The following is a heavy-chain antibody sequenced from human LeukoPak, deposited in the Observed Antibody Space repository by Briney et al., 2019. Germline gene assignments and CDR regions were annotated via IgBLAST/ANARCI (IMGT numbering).Heavy chain of an antibody. CDR3: AREGYSRGWYP. D-gene: IGHD6-19*01. V-gene: IGHV1-69*04. CDR2: IIPILGIA. CDR1: GGTFSSYA. J-gene: IGHJ4*02. Sequence: ASVKVSCKASGGTFSSYAISWVRQAPGQGLEWMGRIIPILGIANYAQKFQGRVTITADKSTSTAYMELSSLRSEDTAVYYCAREGYSRGWYPWGQGTLVTVSS.